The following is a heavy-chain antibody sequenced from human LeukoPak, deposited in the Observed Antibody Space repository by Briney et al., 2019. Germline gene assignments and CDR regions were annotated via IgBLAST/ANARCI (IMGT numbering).Heavy chain of an antibody. CDR2: IVGSGDKT. CDR3: AKGRGSANSGSNY. D-gene: IGHD1-26*01. Sequence: GGSLRLSCAASGFIFSNYAMSWVRQAPGKGLEWVSVIVGSGDKTYYADSVKGRFTISRDNSKNTLYMGMNSLSAEDTAVYYCAKGRGSANSGSNYWGQGTQVTVSS. V-gene: IGHV3-23*01. J-gene: IGHJ4*02. CDR1: GFIFSNYA.